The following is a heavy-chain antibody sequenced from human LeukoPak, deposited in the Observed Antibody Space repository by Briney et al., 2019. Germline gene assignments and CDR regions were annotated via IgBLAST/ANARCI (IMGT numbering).Heavy chain of an antibody. V-gene: IGHV3-53*01. CDR3: GRWLANSDAFDI. D-gene: IGHD6-19*01. Sequence: GGSLRLSCAASGFTVSSNYMSWVRQAPGKGLEWVSVIYSGGSTYYADSVKGRFTISRDNSKNTLYLQMNSLRAEDTAVYYWGRWLANSDAFDIWGQGTMVTVSS. CDR1: GFTVSSNY. J-gene: IGHJ3*02. CDR2: IYSGGST.